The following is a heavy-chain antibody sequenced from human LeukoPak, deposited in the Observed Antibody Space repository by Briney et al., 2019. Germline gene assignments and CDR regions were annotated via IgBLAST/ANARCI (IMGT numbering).Heavy chain of an antibody. CDR2: ISSSGNSI. D-gene: IGHD6-19*01. Sequence: GGSLRLSCAASGFTFSDYYMSWIRQAPGKGLEWVSYISSSGNSITYADSVKGRFTISRDNAKNSLYLQMNSLRAEDTAVYYCTRDQVSVAGTGIDYWGQGTLVTVSS. CDR1: GFTFSDYY. V-gene: IGHV3-11*04. J-gene: IGHJ4*02. CDR3: TRDQVSVAGTGIDY.